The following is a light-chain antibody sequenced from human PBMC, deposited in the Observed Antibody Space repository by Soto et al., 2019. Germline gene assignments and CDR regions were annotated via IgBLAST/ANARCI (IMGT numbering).Light chain of an antibody. J-gene: IGLJ1*01. CDR2: EVS. CDR3: SSYRV. Sequence: QSALTQPPSASGSPGQSVTISCTGTSSDVGGYNYVSWYQQHPGKAPKLMIYEVSKRPSGVPDRFSGSKSGNTASLTVSGLQAEDEADYYCSSYRVFGTGTKVTVL. CDR1: SSDVGGYNY. V-gene: IGLV2-8*01.